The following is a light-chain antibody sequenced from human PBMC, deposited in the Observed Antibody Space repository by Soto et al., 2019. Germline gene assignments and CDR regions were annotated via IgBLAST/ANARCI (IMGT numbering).Light chain of an antibody. J-gene: IGLJ2*01. Sequence: QAVVTQEPSLTVSPGGTVTLTCGSSTGAVTGGHYPYWFQQRPGQAPGTLIYDTTNKHSWTPARFSGSLLGGKAALTLSGAQPEDEADYYCLLQYTGEARVFCGGTKLTVL. V-gene: IGLV7-46*01. CDR1: TGAVTGGHY. CDR2: DTT. CDR3: LLQYTGEARV.